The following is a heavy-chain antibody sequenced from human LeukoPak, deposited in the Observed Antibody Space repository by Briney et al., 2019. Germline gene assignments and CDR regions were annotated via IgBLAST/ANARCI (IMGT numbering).Heavy chain of an antibody. D-gene: IGHD3-3*01. CDR2: ISAYNGNT. CDR3: ARVEGPACDFWSRGSFDY. V-gene: IGHV1-18*01. Sequence: ASVKVSCKASGYTFTSYGISWVRQAPGQGLEWMGWISAYNGNTNYAQKLQGRVTMTTDTSTITAYMELRSLRSDDTAVYYCARVEGPACDFWSRGSFDYWGQGTLVTVSS. J-gene: IGHJ4*02. CDR1: GYTFTSYG.